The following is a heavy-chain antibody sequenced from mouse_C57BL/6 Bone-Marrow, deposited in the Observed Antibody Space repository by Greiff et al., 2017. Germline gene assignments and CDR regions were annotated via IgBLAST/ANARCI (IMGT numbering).Heavy chain of an antibody. J-gene: IGHJ3*01. CDR3: TNYGSRFAY. CDR2: IDPENGDT. Sequence: EVQLQQSGAELVRPGASVKLSCTASGFNIKDDYMPWVKQRPEQGLEWIGWIDPENGDTEYASKFQGKAPITADTSSNTAYLPLSSLTSEYTAVYYCTNYGSRFAYWGQGTLVTVSA. D-gene: IGHD1-1*01. V-gene: IGHV14-4*01. CDR1: GFNIKDDY.